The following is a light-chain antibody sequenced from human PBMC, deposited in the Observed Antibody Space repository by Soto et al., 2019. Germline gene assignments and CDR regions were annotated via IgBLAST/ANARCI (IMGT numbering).Light chain of an antibody. CDR1: QNVGSH. Sequence: EILMTQSPATLSVSPGEIATLSCRASQNVGSHVAWYQQKPGQAPRLFIYGASTRATGIPARFSGSGSGTEFTLTISSLQSEDFAIYYCQQYYNWPPLTFGGGTKVEIQ. V-gene: IGKV3-15*01. CDR2: GAS. J-gene: IGKJ4*01. CDR3: QQYYNWPPLT.